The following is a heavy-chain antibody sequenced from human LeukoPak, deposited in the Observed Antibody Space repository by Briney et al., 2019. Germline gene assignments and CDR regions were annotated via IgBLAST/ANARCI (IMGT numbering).Heavy chain of an antibody. CDR1: GFTFSRYW. D-gene: IGHD3-3*01. V-gene: IGHV3-30*18. CDR2: ISYDGSNK. Sequence: GGSLRLSCTASGFTFSRYWMTWVRQAPGKGLEWVAVISYDGSNKYYADSVKGRFTISRDNSKNTLYLQMNSLRAEDTAVYYCAKITEWLSPYYYGMDVWGQGTTVTVSS. J-gene: IGHJ6*02. CDR3: AKITEWLSPYYYGMDV.